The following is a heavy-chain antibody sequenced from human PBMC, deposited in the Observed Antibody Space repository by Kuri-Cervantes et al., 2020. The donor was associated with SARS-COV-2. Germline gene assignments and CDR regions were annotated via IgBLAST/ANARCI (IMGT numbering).Heavy chain of an antibody. J-gene: IGHJ4*02. D-gene: IGHD3-3*01. V-gene: IGHV4-39*01. CDR3: ASSGLYYDFWPQNDLGY. CDR1: GGSISSSSYY. Sequence: SETLSLTCTVSGGSISSSSYYWGWIRQPPGKGLEWIGSIYYSGSTSYNPSLKSRVTISVDTSKNQFSLKLSSVTAADTAVYYCASSGLYYDFWPQNDLGYWGQGTLVTVSS. CDR2: IYYSGST.